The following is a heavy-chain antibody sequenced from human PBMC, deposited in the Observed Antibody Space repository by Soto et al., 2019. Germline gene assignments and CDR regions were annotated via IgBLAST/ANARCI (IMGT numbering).Heavy chain of an antibody. J-gene: IGHJ6*02. D-gene: IGHD3-3*01. V-gene: IGHV3-30-3*01. CDR1: GFTFSSYA. CDR2: ISYDGSNK. CDR3: ARETIFDYYGMDV. Sequence: PGGSLKLSCAASGFTFSSYAMHWVRQAPGKGLEWVAVISYDGSNKYYADSVKGRFTISRDNSKNTLYLQMNSLRAEDTAVYYCARETIFDYYGMDVWGQGTTVTVSS.